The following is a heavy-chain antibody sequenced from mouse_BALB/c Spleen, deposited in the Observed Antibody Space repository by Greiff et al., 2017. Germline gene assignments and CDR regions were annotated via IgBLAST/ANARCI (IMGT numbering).Heavy chain of an antibody. Sequence: DVMLVESGGGLVKPGGSLKLSCAASGFAFSSYDMSWVRQTPEKRLEWVAYISSGGGSTYYPDTVKGRFTISRDNAKNTLYLQMSSLKSEDTAMYYCARWDYWGQGTTLTVSS. CDR2: ISSGGGST. J-gene: IGHJ2*01. V-gene: IGHV5-12-1*01. CDR3: ARWDY. CDR1: GFAFSSYD.